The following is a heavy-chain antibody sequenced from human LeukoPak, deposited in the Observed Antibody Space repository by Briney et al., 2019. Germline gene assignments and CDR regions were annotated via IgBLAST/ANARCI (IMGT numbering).Heavy chain of an antibody. CDR3: AKDLSSSSWYVGNFDY. V-gene: IGHV3-30*18. D-gene: IGHD6-13*01. CDR2: ISYDGSNK. CDR1: GFTFSSYG. Sequence: GGSLRLSCAASGFTFSSYGMHWVRQAPGKGLEWVAVISYDGSNKYYADSVKGRFTISRGNSKNTLYLQMNSLRAEDTAVYYCAKDLSSSSWYVGNFDYWGQGTLVTVSS. J-gene: IGHJ4*02.